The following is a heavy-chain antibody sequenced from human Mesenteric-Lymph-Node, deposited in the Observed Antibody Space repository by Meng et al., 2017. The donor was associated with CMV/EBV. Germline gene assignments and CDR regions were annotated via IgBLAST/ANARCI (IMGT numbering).Heavy chain of an antibody. J-gene: IGHJ4*02. V-gene: IGHV3-30-3*01. CDR1: GFTFSSYA. CDR2: ISYDGSNK. D-gene: IGHD6-13*01. Sequence: GESLKISCAASGFTFSSYAMHWVRQAPGKGLEWVAVISYDGSNKYYADSVKGRFTISRDNAKNSLYLQMNSLRAEDTAVYYCARGGSSSWYLNYWGQGTLVTVSS. CDR3: ARGGSSSWYLNY.